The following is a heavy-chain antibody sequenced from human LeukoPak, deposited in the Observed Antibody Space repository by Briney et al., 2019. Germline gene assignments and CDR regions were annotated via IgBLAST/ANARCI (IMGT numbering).Heavy chain of an antibody. CDR1: GFTFSSYA. J-gene: IGHJ4*02. Sequence: PGRSLRLSCAASGFTFSSYAMHWVRQAPGKGLEWVAVISYDGSNKYYADSVKGRFTISRDNSKNTLYLQMNSLRAEDTAVYYCARDPGTGRFGYSGCDYEDYFDYWGQGTLVTVSS. CDR3: ARDPGTGRFGYSGCDYEDYFDY. V-gene: IGHV3-30*04. CDR2: ISYDGSNK. D-gene: IGHD5-12*01.